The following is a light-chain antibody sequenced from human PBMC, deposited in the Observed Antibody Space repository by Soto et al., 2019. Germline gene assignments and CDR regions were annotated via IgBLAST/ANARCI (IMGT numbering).Light chain of an antibody. Sequence: QSALTQPRSVSGSPGQSVTISCTGTSSAVGGYNYVSWYQQHPGKAPKLMIYDVSKRPSGVPDRFSGSKSGNTASLTISGLQAEDDAYYYCCSYAGSYTSYVFGTGTKVNVL. CDR2: DVS. J-gene: IGLJ1*01. CDR1: SSAVGGYNY. V-gene: IGLV2-11*01. CDR3: CSYAGSYTSYV.